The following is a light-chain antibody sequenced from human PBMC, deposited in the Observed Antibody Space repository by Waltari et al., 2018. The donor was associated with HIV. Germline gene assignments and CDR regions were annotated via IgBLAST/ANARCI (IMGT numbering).Light chain of an antibody. Sequence: YELTQPPSMSVSPGQTAKITCSGDVLAKQYAYWYQQKPGKAPVLVMSKDTERPSEIPERFSGSSSGTTVTLTISGVQAEDEADYHCQSSDDSRPWIFGGGTKMTVL. CDR3: QSSDDSRPWI. V-gene: IGLV3-25*03. CDR2: KDT. CDR1: VLAKQY. J-gene: IGLJ2*01.